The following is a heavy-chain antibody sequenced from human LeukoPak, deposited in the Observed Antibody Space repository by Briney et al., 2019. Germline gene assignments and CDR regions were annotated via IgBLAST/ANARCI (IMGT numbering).Heavy chain of an antibody. CDR1: GYTFTSYA. V-gene: IGHV1-3*01. D-gene: IGHD3-10*01. Sequence: GASVKVSCKASGYTFTSYAMHWVRQAPGQRLEWMGWVNAGNGNTKYSQKFQGRVTITRDTSASTAYMELSSLRSEDTAVYYCASSGSGDDAFDIWGQGTMVTASS. J-gene: IGHJ3*02. CDR2: VNAGNGNT. CDR3: ASSGSGDDAFDI.